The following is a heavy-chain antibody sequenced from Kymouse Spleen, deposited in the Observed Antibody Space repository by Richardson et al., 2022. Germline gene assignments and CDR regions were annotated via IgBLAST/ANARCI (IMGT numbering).Heavy chain of an antibody. CDR1: GFTFSSYG. J-gene: IGHJ6*02. V-gene: IGHV3-30*18. CDR3: AKTYSGSYYEYYYYYYGMDV. CDR2: ISYDGSNK. D-gene: IGHD1-26*01. Sequence: VQLVESGGGVVQPGRSLRLSCAASGFTFSSYGMHWVRQAPGKGLEWVAVISYDGSNKYYADSVKGRFTISRDNSKNTLYLQMNSLRAEDTAVYYCAKTYSGSYYEYYYYYYGMDVWGQGTTVTVSS.